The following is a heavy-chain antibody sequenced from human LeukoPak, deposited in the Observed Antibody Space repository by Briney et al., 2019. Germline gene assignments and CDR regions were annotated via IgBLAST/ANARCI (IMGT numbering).Heavy chain of an antibody. D-gene: IGHD6-13*01. CDR2: IYYSGST. V-gene: IGHV4-59*01. J-gene: IGHJ6*03. Sequence: SETLSLTYTVPGGSISSYYWSWIRQPPGKGLEWIGYIYYSGSTNYNPSLKSRVTISVDTSKNQFSLKLSSVTAADTAVYYCASLGYSIKPYYMDVWGKGTTVTVSS. CDR3: ASLGYSIKPYYMDV. CDR1: GGSISSYY.